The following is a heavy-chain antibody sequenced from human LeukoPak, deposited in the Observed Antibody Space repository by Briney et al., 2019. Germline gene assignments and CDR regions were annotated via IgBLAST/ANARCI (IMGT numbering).Heavy chain of an antibody. CDR3: AREAIAVAGPNAFDI. CDR1: GFTFSSYS. Sequence: GGSLRLSCAASGFTFSSYSMNWVRQAPGKGLEWVSSISSSSSYIYYADSVKGRFTISRDNAKNSLYLQMNSLRAEDTAVYYCAREAIAVAGPNAFDIWGQGTMVTVSS. CDR2: ISSSSSYI. D-gene: IGHD6-19*01. J-gene: IGHJ3*02. V-gene: IGHV3-21*01.